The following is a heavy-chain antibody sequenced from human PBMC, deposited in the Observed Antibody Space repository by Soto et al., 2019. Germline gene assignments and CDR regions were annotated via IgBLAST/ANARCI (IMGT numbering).Heavy chain of an antibody. J-gene: IGHJ3*02. Sequence: PGGSLRLSCAASGFTVSSNYMSWVRQAPGKGLEWVSVIYSGGSTYYADSVKGRFTISRDNSKNTLYLQMNSLRAEDTAVYYCARRYYYDSSGYYGGAFDIWGQGTMVTVSS. CDR1: GFTVSSNY. D-gene: IGHD3-22*01. CDR3: ARRYYYDSSGYYGGAFDI. V-gene: IGHV3-53*01. CDR2: IYSGGST.